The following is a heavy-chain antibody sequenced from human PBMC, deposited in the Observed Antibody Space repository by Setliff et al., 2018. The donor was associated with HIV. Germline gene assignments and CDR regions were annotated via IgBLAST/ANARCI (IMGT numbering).Heavy chain of an antibody. V-gene: IGHV1-46*01. Sequence: ASVKVSCKASGYTFTSYPMHWVRQAPGQGLEWMGVINTSGGSAGYAEKFRGGVTMTRDSSTSTVYLELRSLRSEDTAVYFCASKGGSENYPDSDAFDIWGQGTLVTVSS. CDR1: GYTFTSYP. CDR2: INTSGGSA. D-gene: IGHD3-10*01. J-gene: IGHJ3*02. CDR3: ASKGGSENYPDSDAFDI.